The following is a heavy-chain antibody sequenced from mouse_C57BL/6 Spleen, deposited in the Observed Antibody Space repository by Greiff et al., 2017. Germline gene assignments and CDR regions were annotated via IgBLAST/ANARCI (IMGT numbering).Heavy chain of an antibody. CDR2: IHPNSGST. D-gene: IGHD2-4*01. CDR3: ARHYDYDVAY. V-gene: IGHV1-64*01. J-gene: IGHJ3*01. CDR1: GYTFTSYW. Sequence: QVQLKQPGAELVKPGASVKLSCKASGYTFTSYWMHWVKQRPGQGLEWIGMIHPNSGSTNYNEKFKSKATLTVDKSSSTAYMQLSSLTSEDSAVYYCARHYDYDVAYWGQGTLVTVSA.